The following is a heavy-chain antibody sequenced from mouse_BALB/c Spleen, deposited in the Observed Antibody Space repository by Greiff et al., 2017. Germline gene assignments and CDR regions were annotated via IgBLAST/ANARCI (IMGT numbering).Heavy chain of an antibody. CDR2: IYPGDGDT. Sequence: QVHVKQSGAELARPGASVKLSCKASGYTFTSYWMQWVKQRPGQGLEWIGAIYPGDGDTRYTQKFKGKATLTADKSSSTAYMQLSSLASEDSAVYYCARSHGSYGYFDVGGAGTTVTVSS. V-gene: IGHV1-87*01. D-gene: IGHD2-2*01. J-gene: IGHJ1*01. CDR1: GYTFTSYW. CDR3: ARSHGSYGYFDV.